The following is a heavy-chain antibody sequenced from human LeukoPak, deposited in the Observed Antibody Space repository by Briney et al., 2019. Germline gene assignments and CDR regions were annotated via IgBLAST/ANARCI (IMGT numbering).Heavy chain of an antibody. CDR1: GYTLTELS. CDR2: FDPEDGET. J-gene: IGHJ4*02. Sequence: GASVKVSCKVSGYTLTELSMHWVRQAPGKGLEWMGGFDPEDGETIYAQKFQGRVTMTEDTSTDTAYMELSSLRSEDTAVYYCAKDRGGSNSWDREFDYWGQGTLVTASS. V-gene: IGHV1-24*01. CDR3: AKDRGGSNSWDREFDY. D-gene: IGHD6-13*01.